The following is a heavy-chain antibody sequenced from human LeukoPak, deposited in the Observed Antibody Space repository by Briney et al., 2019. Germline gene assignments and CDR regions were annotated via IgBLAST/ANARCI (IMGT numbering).Heavy chain of an antibody. CDR1: GGSISGYH. D-gene: IGHD5-24*01. Sequence: SETLSLTCNVSGGSISGYHWSWIRQPPGKGLEWIGYIYYTGSTNYNPSLKSRVTISVDTSKNQFSLKLSSVTAADTAVYYCARGRGDGYNLWNYWGQGTLVTVSS. J-gene: IGHJ4*02. CDR2: IYYTGST. CDR3: ARGRGDGYNLWNY. V-gene: IGHV4-59*01.